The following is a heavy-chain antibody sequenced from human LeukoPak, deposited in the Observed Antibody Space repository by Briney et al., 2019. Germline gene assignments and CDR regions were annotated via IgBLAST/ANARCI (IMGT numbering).Heavy chain of an antibody. CDR2: LYSGGTI. CDR3: VREFGSGGSCYFDY. J-gene: IGHJ4*02. V-gene: IGHV3-66*01. Sequence: GGSLRLSCAGSGFTVRSNYMSWVRQAPGKGLEWVSVLYSGGTIYYADSVKGRFTISRDNSKDTLYLQMNNLRAEDTAVYYCVREFGSGGSCYFDYWGQGTLVTVSS. D-gene: IGHD2-15*01. CDR1: GFTVRSNY.